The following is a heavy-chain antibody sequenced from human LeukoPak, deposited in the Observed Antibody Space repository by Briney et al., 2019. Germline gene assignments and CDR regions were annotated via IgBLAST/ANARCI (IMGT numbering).Heavy chain of an antibody. D-gene: IGHD3-10*01. J-gene: IGHJ3*02. V-gene: IGHV3-23*01. Sequence: GGSLRLSCAASGFTFSSYGMSWVRQAPGKGLEWVSAISGSGGSTYYADSVKGRFTISRDNSKSTLYVQMNSLRAEDTAVYYCAKRYYYGSGSYYVDAFDIWGQGTMVTVSS. CDR3: AKRYYYGSGSYYVDAFDI. CDR2: ISGSGGST. CDR1: GFTFSSYG.